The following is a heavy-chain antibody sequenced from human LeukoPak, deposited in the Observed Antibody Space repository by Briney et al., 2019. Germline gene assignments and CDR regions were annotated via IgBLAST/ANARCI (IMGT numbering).Heavy chain of an antibody. Sequence: GGSLRLSCAASGFTFNSYGMHWVRQAPGKGLEWVAVIWYDGSNKYYADSVKGRFTISRDNSKNTLYLQMNSLRAEDTAVYYCAKDSHRYFDHDAFDIWGQGTMVTVSS. CDR3: AKDSHRYFDHDAFDI. D-gene: IGHD3-9*01. CDR1: GFTFNSYG. J-gene: IGHJ3*02. CDR2: IWYDGSNK. V-gene: IGHV3-33*06.